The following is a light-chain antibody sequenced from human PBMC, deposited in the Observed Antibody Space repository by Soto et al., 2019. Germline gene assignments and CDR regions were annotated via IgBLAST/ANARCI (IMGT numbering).Light chain of an antibody. V-gene: IGLV2-23*02. CDR1: SSDVGSYNL. J-gene: IGLJ2*01. CDR3: CSYAGSSTFVV. Sequence: SALTQPASVSGSPGQSITISCTGTSSDVGSYNLVSWYQQHPGKAPKPMIYEVSKRPSGVSNRFSGSKSGNTASLTISGLQAEDEADYYCCSYAGSSTFVVFGGGTKLTVL. CDR2: EVS.